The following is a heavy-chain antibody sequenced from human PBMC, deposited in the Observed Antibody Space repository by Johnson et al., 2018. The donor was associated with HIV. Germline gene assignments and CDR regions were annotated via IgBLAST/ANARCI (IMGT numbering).Heavy chain of an antibody. D-gene: IGHD4-11*01. J-gene: IGHJ3*02. Sequence: VQLVESGGGVVQPGRSLRLSCAASGFTFSSYAMHWVRQAPAKGLEWVAVISYDGSNKYYADSVKGRFTISRDSSKNMLYLQMNSLRTEDTAVYYCGRDINYSNYVTDAFDIWGQGTVVTVSS. CDR3: GRDINYSNYVTDAFDI. CDR2: ISYDGSNK. CDR1: GFTFSSYA. V-gene: IGHV3-30-3*01.